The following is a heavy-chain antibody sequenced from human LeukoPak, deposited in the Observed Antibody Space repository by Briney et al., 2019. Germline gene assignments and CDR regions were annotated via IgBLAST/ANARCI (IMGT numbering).Heavy chain of an antibody. D-gene: IGHD2-2*01. Sequence: PGGSLRLSCAASGFTFNNYAMRWVRQAPGKGLEWVAVISYDGSNKYYADSVKGRFTISRDNSKNTLYLQMNSLRAEDTAVYYCAKDLRYQLLWGGPYYFDYWGQGTLVTVSS. V-gene: IGHV3-30*18. CDR2: ISYDGSNK. J-gene: IGHJ4*02. CDR1: GFTFNNYA. CDR3: AKDLRYQLLWGGPYYFDY.